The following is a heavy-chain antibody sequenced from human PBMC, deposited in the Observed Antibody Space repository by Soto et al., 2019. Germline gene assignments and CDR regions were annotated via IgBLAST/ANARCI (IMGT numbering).Heavy chain of an antibody. J-gene: IGHJ4*02. CDR1: GFTFSSYA. CDR3: VKDPTAYSSSSGGYFEY. CDR2: ISSNGGST. Sequence: GGSLRLSCSASGFTFSSYAMHWVRQAPGKGLEYVSAISSNGGSTYYADSVKGRFTISRDNSKNTLYLQMSSLRAEDTAVYYCVKDPTAYSSSSGGYFEYWGQGTQVTSPQ. D-gene: IGHD6-6*01. V-gene: IGHV3-64D*06.